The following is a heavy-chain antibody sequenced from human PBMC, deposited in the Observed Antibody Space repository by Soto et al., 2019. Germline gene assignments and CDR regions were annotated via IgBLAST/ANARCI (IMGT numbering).Heavy chain of an antibody. CDR3: ARVGEGATSKYYYYYGMDV. CDR2: INAGNGNT. V-gene: IGHV1-3*01. J-gene: IGHJ6*02. CDR1: GYTFTSYA. D-gene: IGHD1-26*01. Sequence: ASVKVSCKASGYTFTSYAMHWVRQAPGQRLEWMGWINAGNGNTKYSQKFQGRVTITRDTSASTAYMELSSLRSEDTAVYYCARVGEGATSKYYYYYGMDVWGQGTTVTSP.